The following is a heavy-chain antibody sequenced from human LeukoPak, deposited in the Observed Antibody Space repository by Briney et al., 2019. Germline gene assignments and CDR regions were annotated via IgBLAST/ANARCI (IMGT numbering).Heavy chain of an antibody. V-gene: IGHV3-9*01. Sequence: GGSLRLSCAASGFTFDDYAMHWVRQAPGKGLEWVSGISWNSGSIGYADSVKGRFTISRDNAKNSLYLQMNSLRAEDTALYYCAKETPTVTMVRGVMGYFDYWGQGTLVTVSS. CDR1: GFTFDDYA. CDR2: ISWNSGSI. J-gene: IGHJ4*02. CDR3: AKETPTVTMVRGVMGYFDY. D-gene: IGHD3-10*01.